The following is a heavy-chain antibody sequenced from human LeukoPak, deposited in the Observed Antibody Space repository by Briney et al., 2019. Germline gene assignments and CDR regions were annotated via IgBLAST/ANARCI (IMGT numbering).Heavy chain of an antibody. CDR1: GFTFTLYG. CDR3: AKEGGRFHSSGWYSSPKDAFDI. V-gene: IGHV3-30*02. D-gene: IGHD6-19*01. J-gene: IGHJ3*02. CDR2: IRYDGTNK. Sequence: QPGGSLRLSCAASGFTFTLYGMHWVRQAPGKGLEWIAFIRYDGTNKYYADSVKGRFTISRDNSKNTLYLQMNSLRAEDTAVYYCAKEGGRFHSSGWYSSPKDAFDIWGQGTMVTVSS.